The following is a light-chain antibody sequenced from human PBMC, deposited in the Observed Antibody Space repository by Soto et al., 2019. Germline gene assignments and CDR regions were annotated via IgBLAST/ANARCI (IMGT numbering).Light chain of an antibody. CDR2: DVN. CDR1: RSDIGAYNF. V-gene: IGLV2-14*03. CDR3: TSWTTSTTMI. J-gene: IGLJ2*01. Sequence: QSALTQPASVSGSPGQSITISCTGTRSDIGAYNFVSWYQQHPGEVPKLILYDVNVRPSGVSNRFSGSKSGNTASLTISGLHAEDEADYYCTSWTTSTTMIFGGGTKVTVL.